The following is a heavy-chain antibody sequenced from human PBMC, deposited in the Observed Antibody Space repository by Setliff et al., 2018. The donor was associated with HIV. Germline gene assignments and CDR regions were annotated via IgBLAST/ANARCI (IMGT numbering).Heavy chain of an antibody. Sequence: PSETLSLTCAVSGGSISTVNWWTWVRQPPGKGLEWIGEIDHSGDSKYNPSLTGRVTLSVKTSKNQFSLKLNSVTAADTAVYYCARDSNAPYFQYWGQGTLVTAPQ. D-gene: IGHD1-1*01. CDR1: GGSISTVNW. CDR2: IDHSGDS. J-gene: IGHJ1*01. CDR3: ARDSNAPYFQY. V-gene: IGHV4-4*02.